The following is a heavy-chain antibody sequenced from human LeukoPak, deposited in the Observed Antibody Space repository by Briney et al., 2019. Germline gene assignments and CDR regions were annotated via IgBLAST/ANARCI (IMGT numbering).Heavy chain of an antibody. CDR3: ARELGSGSYSKGLPFDY. CDR1: GGTFSSYA. CDR2: IIPIFGTA. V-gene: IGHV1-69*01. Sequence: SVKVSCKASGGTFSSYAISWVRQAPGQGLEWMGGIIPIFGTANYAQKFQGRVTITADESTSTAYMELSSLRSEDTAVYYCARELGSGSYSKGLPFDYWGQGTLVTVSS. J-gene: IGHJ4*02. D-gene: IGHD3-10*01.